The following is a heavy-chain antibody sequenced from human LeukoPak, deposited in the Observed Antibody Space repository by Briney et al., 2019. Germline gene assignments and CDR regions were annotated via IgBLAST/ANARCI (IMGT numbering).Heavy chain of an antibody. CDR2: FHPEDDEI. Sequence: GASVKVSCTVSGSSLSGLSMHWVRHSPPKGLEWLGGFHPEDDEIIYAQNFQGRVTMTEDTSTDTAYMELRSLRSEDTAVYYCARVSGNYYRWFDSWGQGTLVTVSS. CDR1: GSSLSGLS. V-gene: IGHV1-24*01. CDR3: ARVSGNYYRWFDS. J-gene: IGHJ5*01. D-gene: IGHD1-26*01.